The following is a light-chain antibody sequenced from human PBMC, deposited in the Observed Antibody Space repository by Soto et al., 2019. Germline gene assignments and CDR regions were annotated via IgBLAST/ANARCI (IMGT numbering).Light chain of an antibody. CDR1: QSVSSN. V-gene: IGKV3-15*01. J-gene: IGKJ1*01. CDR2: GVS. CDR3: QQYNTWPKT. Sequence: EIVMTQSPATLSVSPGERATLSCTASQSVSSNLAWYQQKPGQAPTLLISGVSTRATGIPARFSGSGSGTEFTLTISRLQSEDFAVYYWQQYNTWPKTFGQGTKVEIK.